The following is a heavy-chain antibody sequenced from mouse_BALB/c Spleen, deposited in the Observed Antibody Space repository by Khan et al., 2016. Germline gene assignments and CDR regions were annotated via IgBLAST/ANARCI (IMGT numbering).Heavy chain of an antibody. CDR2: IDPYYGGI. CDR3: DSSGYGSSDALDY. Sequence: VQLQQSGPELEKPGASVKISCKASGYSFTGYNMNWVKQSNGKSLEWIGNIDPYYGGISYNQKFKGKATLTVDKSSSTAYMQLTSLTSEDSAVYYCDSSGYGSSDALDYWGQGTSVTVSS. V-gene: IGHV1-39*01. D-gene: IGHD1-1*01. J-gene: IGHJ4*01. CDR1: GYSFTGYN.